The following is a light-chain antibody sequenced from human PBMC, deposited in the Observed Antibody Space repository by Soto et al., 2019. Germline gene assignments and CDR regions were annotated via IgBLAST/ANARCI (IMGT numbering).Light chain of an antibody. Sequence: DIQMTQSPSSLSASVGDRVTITCRASQSISTYLNWYQQKPGKAPKLLILAASTLQSGVPSRFSGSESGTEFTLTISSLQPEDFATYYCQQLNSYPQITFGQGTRLEIK. V-gene: IGKV1-9*01. CDR3: QQLNSYPQIT. CDR1: QSISTY. J-gene: IGKJ5*01. CDR2: AAS.